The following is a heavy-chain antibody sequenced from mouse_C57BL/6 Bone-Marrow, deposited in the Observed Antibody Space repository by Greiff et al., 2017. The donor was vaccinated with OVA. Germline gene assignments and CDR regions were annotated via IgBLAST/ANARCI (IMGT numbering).Heavy chain of an antibody. V-gene: IGHV5-17*01. D-gene: IGHD2-3*01. CDR1: GFTFSDYG. CDR2: ISSGSSTI. Sequence: EVNVVESGGGLVKPGGSLKLSCAASGFTFSDYGMHWVRQAPEKGLEWVAYISSGSSTIYYADTVKGRFTISRDNAKNTLFLQMTSLRSEDTAMYYCARGDGYYAMDYWGQGTSVTVSS. CDR3: ARGDGYYAMDY. J-gene: IGHJ4*01.